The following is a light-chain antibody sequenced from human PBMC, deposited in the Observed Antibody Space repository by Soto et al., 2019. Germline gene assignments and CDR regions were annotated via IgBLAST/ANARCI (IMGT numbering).Light chain of an antibody. V-gene: IGKV3-15*01. Sequence: ERVMTQSPATLSLSPGERAALSCRASQSINSELAWNQQKPGQPPRLLIYGASTRATCVPARFTGSDSGSESTLPISTLQSGDFAVYYCQQGHNGPLTFGQGTRLEI. CDR2: GAS. CDR3: QQGHNGPLT. J-gene: IGKJ2*01. CDR1: QSINSE.